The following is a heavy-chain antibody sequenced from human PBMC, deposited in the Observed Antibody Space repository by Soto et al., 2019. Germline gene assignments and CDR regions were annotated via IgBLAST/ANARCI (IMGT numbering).Heavy chain of an antibody. D-gene: IGHD3-10*01. CDR1: GYTFTSYY. CDR2: INPSGGST. J-gene: IGHJ4*02. CDR3: ATKVRGVPPRLDY. Sequence: ASVKVSCKASGYTFTSYYMHWVRQAPGQGPEWMGIINPSGGSTSYAQKFQGRVTMTRDTSTSTVYMEMSSLRTEDTAVYYCATKVRGVPPRLDYWRQGSQVTV. V-gene: IGHV1-46*01.